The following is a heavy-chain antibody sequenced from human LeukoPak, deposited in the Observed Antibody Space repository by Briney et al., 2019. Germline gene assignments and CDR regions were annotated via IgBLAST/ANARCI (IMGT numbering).Heavy chain of an antibody. CDR3: ARASSGYDSTSHYFYYMDV. CDR1: GFTSGNYA. CDR2: ITFNSGST. D-gene: IGHD5-12*01. Sequence: GGSLRLSCAASGFTSGNYAMHWVRQVPGKGLEWVAGITFNSGSTGYADSVKGRFTISRDNAKDSLYLQMNSLRAEDTAVYYCARASSGYDSTSHYFYYMDVWGKGTTVTVSS. V-gene: IGHV3-9*02. J-gene: IGHJ6*03.